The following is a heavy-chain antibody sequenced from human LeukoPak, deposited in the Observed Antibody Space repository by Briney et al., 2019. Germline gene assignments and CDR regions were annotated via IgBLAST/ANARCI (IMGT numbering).Heavy chain of an antibody. D-gene: IGHD1-26*01. CDR2: IYTSGST. CDR3: ARENSGSYREFDY. Sequence: SETLSLTCAVSGGSISSYYWSWIRQPAGKGLEWIGRIYTSGSTNYNASLKSRVSMSVDTSKNQFSLKLSSVTAADTAVFYCARENSGSYREFDYWGQGTLVTVS. J-gene: IGHJ4*02. V-gene: IGHV4-4*07. CDR1: GGSISSYY.